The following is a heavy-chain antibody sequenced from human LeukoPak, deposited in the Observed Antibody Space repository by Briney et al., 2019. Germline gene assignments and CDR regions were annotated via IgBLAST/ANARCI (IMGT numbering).Heavy chain of an antibody. V-gene: IGHV3-74*03. D-gene: IGHD6-19*01. CDR1: GFTFSSYW. CDR3: ARVGGPGWYGY. Sequence: GGSLRLSYAASGFTFSSYWMHWVRQVPGKGLVWVSRINIDGSTTTYADSVKGRFTISRDNAKNTLYLQMNSLRAEDTALYYCARVGGPGWYGYWGQGTLVTVSS. CDR2: INIDGSTT. J-gene: IGHJ4*02.